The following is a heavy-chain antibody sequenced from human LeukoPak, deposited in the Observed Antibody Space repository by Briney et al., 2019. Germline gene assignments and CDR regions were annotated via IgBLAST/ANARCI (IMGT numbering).Heavy chain of an antibody. Sequence: PSETLSLTCTVSGGSISSYYWSWIRHPPGKGLEWTGYIYYSGSTNYNPSLKSRVTISVDTSKNQFSLKLSSVTAADTAVYYCARDRSHDYYYYGMDVWGQGTTVTVSS. CDR2: IYYSGST. CDR3: ARDRSHDYYYYGMDV. V-gene: IGHV4-59*01. CDR1: GGSISSYY. J-gene: IGHJ6*02.